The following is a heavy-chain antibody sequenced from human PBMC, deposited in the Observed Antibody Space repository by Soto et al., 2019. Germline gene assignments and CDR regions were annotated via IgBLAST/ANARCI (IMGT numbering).Heavy chain of an antibody. CDR2: ISGGGGST. CDR1: GFTFSTYA. Sequence: GGSLRLSCAASGFTFSTYAMNWVRQAPGKGLEWVSTISGGGGSTYYADSVRGRFTISRDNSKNTLDLQMNSLRADDTAVYYCARAAGPFDYWGQGTLVTVSS. D-gene: IGHD6-13*01. CDR3: ARAAGPFDY. J-gene: IGHJ4*02. V-gene: IGHV3-23*01.